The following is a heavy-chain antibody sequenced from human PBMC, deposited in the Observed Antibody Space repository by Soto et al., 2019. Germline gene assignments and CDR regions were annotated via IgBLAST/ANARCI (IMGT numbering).Heavy chain of an antibody. CDR1: GFTFGSYS. CDR2: ISSSGDT. J-gene: IGHJ6*02. D-gene: IGHD2-21*02. Sequence: PGGSLRLSCAASGFTFGSYSMHWVRQAPGKGLGWVSSISSSGDTYYADSLKGRLTISRDYAKNSLSLQMNSLRAEDTAVYYCAREETAWPLAYGLDVWGQGTTVTVSS. V-gene: IGHV3-21*01. CDR3: AREETAWPLAYGLDV.